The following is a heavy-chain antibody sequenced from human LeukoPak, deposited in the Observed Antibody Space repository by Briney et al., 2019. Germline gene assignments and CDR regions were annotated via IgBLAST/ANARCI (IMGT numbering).Heavy chain of an antibody. CDR3: ARFSAHFDY. J-gene: IGHJ4*02. Sequence: GGSLRLSCAASGFTFSTYSMNRVRQAPGKGLEWVSSIDSSSTYIYYADSVKGRLTISRDSAKNSLYLQMNSLRAEDTAVYYCARFSAHFDYWGQGTLVTVSS. CDR1: GFTFSTYS. CDR2: IDSSSTYI. V-gene: IGHV3-21*01. D-gene: IGHD3-10*01.